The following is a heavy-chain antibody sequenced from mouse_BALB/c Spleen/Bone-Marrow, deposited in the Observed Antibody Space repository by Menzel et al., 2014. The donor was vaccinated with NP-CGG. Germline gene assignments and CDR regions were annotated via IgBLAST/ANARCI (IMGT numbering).Heavy chain of an antibody. J-gene: IGHJ4*01. CDR1: GYTFSSLW. CDR3: ARYRSYAMDY. Sequence: QVQLQQSGAELMKPGASVKISCTATGYTFSSLWIEWLKQRPGHGLEWIGEILPGSNSINYNEKFKGKATFTADTSSNTSYMQLSSLTSEDSAVYYCARYRSYAMDYWGQGTSVTVSS. CDR2: ILPGSNSI. D-gene: IGHD2-14*01. V-gene: IGHV1-9*01.